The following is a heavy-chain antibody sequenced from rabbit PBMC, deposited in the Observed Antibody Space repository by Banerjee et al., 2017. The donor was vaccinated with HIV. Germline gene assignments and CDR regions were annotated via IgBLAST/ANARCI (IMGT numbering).Heavy chain of an antibody. V-gene: IGHV1S47*01. CDR2: IYNGDGST. J-gene: IGHJ4*01. D-gene: IGHD2-1*01. Sequence: QEQLVESGGGLVQPEGSLTLTCKASGFDFSSNAMCWVRQAPGKGPEWIACIYNGDGSTYYANWVNGRFTISRSTSLNTVTLQMTSLTAADTATYFCARDRVGAYGDFNLWGPGTLVTVS. CDR3: ARDRVGAYGDFNL. CDR1: GFDFSSNA.